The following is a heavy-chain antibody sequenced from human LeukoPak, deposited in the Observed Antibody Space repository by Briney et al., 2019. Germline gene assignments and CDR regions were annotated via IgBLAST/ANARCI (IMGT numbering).Heavy chain of an antibody. CDR3: ARGSSGSYYNYFDF. CDR1: GYTFSSNY. V-gene: IGHV1-46*01. Sequence: ASVKVSCKASGYTFSSNYLHWVRQAPGQGLEWMGLINPSGDSTSYAQKFQSRVTMTRDTSTTTVYMDLSNLRSEDTAVYYCARGSSGSYYNYFDFWGQGTLVTVSS. D-gene: IGHD1-26*01. J-gene: IGHJ4*02. CDR2: INPSGDST.